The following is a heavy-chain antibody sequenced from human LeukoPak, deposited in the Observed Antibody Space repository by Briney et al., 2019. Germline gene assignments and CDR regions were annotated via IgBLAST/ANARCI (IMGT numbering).Heavy chain of an antibody. CDR3: ARVIRYYHILTGYYGYYMDV. V-gene: IGHV4-59*01. J-gene: IGHJ6*03. CDR2: LYYSGST. Sequence: SETLSLTCTVSGGSISSYFWIRQPPGKGLEWIGYLYYSGSTNYNPSLKSRVTISVDTSKNQFSLKLSSVTAADTAVYYCARVIRYYHILTGYYGYYMDVWGKGTSVTVSS. CDR1: GGSISSYF. D-gene: IGHD3-9*01.